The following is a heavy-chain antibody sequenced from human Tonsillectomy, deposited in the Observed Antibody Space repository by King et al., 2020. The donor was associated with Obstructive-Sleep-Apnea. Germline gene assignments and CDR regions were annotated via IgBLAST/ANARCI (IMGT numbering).Heavy chain of an antibody. CDR1: GGTFSSYA. D-gene: IGHD1-26*01. J-gene: IGHJ3*02. V-gene: IGHV1-69*09. Sequence: QLVQSGAEVRKPGSSVKVSCKASGGTFSSYAISWVRQAPGQGLEWRGGIISILGMTNYAQNFQGRVTITADRSTSTAYMELSSLRSEDTAVYYCARDGYSGSYEGGLDAFDIWGQGTMVTVSS. CDR2: IISILGMT. CDR3: ARDGYSGSYEGGLDAFDI.